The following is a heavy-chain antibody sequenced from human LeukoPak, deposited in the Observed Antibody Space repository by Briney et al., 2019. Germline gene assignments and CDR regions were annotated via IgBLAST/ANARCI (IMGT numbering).Heavy chain of an antibody. CDR2: ITSDGSST. D-gene: IGHD3-16*02. CDR1: GFTFSNFW. Sequence: GGSLRLSCAASGFTFSNFWMHWVRQAPGKGLVWVSRITSDGSSTTYADSVKGRFTISRDNAKNTLYLQMNSLRAEDTAVYYCTLSGSGGVIVHFESWGQGALVTVSS. CDR3: TLSGSGGVIVHFES. V-gene: IGHV3-74*03. J-gene: IGHJ4*02.